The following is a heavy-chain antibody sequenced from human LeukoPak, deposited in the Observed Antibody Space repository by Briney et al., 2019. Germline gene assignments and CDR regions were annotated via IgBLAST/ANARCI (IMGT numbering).Heavy chain of an antibody. CDR3: AHRRRLGSDSRENWFDP. CDR2: IYWNDDK. Sequence: SGPTLVKPTQTLTLTRTFSGFSLTTTAVGVGWIRQPPGKALEWLALIYWNDDKRYSPSLKSRLTITKDTSKNQVVLTMTNMDPVDTGTYYCAHRRRLGSDSRENWFDPWGQGTLVTVSS. V-gene: IGHV2-5*01. J-gene: IGHJ5*02. D-gene: IGHD3-10*01. CDR1: GFSLTTTAVG.